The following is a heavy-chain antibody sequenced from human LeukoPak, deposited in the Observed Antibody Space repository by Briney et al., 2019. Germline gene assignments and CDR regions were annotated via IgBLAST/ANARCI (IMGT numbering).Heavy chain of an antibody. J-gene: IGHJ2*01. CDR2: IYGGGNI. D-gene: IGHD1-26*01. V-gene: IGHV3-53*01. Sequence: PGGSLRLSCAASGFTVSSNYMNWVRQAPGKGLEWVSVIYGGGNIYYADSVKGRFTISRDNSKNTLYLQMNSLRAEDTAIYYCAKDRTVGASYWYFDLWGRGTLVTVSS. CDR3: AKDRTVGASYWYFDL. CDR1: GFTVSSNY.